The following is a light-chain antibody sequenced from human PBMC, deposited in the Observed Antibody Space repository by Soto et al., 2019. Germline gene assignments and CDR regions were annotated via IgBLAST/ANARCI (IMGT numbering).Light chain of an antibody. J-gene: IGLJ2*01. CDR1: SCNIGAGYD. Sequence: QSVLTQPPSVSGAPGQRVTISCTGSSCNIGAGYDVHWYQQLPGTAPKLIIYGNSNRPSGVPDRFSGSKSGTSASLAITGLQAEDEADYYCQSYDSSDVVFGGGTKLTVL. V-gene: IGLV1-40*01. CDR3: QSYDSSDVV. CDR2: GNS.